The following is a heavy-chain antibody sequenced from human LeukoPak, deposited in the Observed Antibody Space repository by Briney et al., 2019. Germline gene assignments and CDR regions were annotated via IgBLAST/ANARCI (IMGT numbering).Heavy chain of an antibody. J-gene: IGHJ4*02. Sequence: NPGGSLRLSCAASGFTFSSYWMNWVRHAPGKGLEWVSSISSSSSYINYADSVKGRFTISRDNAKNSLYLQMNSLRAEDTAVYYCARADGDWLDYWGQGTLVTVSS. CDR3: ARADGDWLDY. CDR2: ISSSSSYI. CDR1: GFTFSSYW. V-gene: IGHV3-21*01. D-gene: IGHD2-21*01.